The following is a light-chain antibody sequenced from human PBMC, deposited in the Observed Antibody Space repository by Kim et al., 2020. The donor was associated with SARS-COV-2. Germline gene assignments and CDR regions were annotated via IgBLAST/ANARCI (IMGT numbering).Light chain of an antibody. CDR2: DVS. Sequence: GQSITIACTGTSSDVGGYNYVSWYQQHPGKDPKLMIYDVSNRPSGVSNRFSASKSGNTASLTISGLQAEDEADYYCSSHASNRDILFGGGTQLTVL. J-gene: IGLJ2*01. CDR3: SSHASNRDIL. V-gene: IGLV2-14*03. CDR1: SSDVGGYNY.